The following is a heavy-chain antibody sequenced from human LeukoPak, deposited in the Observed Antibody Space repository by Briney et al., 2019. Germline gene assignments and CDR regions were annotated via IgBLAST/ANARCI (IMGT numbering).Heavy chain of an antibody. CDR1: GGSFSSCSYY. D-gene: IGHD1-14*01. CDR2: IYTSGST. J-gene: IGHJ4*02. Sequence: SHTLSLTCTVSGGSFSSCSYYWGWIPQPPGKELVWSGRIYTSGSTYSQPSLKSRVITSVTTSKNQFSLKLSSVTDANTVVYCCARLHKGVNRAFDFGGQGTRLTLSS. CDR3: ARLHKGVNRAFDF. V-gene: IGHV4-61*02.